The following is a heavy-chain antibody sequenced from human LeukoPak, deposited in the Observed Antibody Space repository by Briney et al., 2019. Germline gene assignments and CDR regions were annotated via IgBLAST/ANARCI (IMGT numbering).Heavy chain of an antibody. CDR1: GGSISSYY. CDR3: ARTPDSSGYYHRGRYFDY. D-gene: IGHD3-22*01. V-gene: IGHV4-59*12. J-gene: IGHJ4*02. CDR2: IYYSGST. Sequence: TSETLSLTCTVSGGSISSYYWSWIRQPPGKGLEWIGYIYYSGSTNYNPSLKSRVTISVDTSKNQFSLKLSSVTAADTAVYYCARTPDSSGYYHRGRYFDYWGQGTLVTVSS.